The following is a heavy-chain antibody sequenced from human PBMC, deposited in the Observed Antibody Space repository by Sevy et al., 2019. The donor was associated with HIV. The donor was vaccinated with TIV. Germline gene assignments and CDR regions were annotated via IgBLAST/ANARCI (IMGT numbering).Heavy chain of an antibody. Sequence: GGSLRLSCVASGFMFSNYWMSWVRQAPGKGLEWVANIKRDGSEKYYVASVKGRFTISRDNAKSSLYLQMSSLRGEDTAVYYCARDCSSTSCLWGMDVWGPGTTVTVSS. V-gene: IGHV3-7*03. CDR3: ARDCSSTSCLWGMDV. J-gene: IGHJ6*02. D-gene: IGHD2-2*01. CDR1: GFMFSNYW. CDR2: IKRDGSEK.